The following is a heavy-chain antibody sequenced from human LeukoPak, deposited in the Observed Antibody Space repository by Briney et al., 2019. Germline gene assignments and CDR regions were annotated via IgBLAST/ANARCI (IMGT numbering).Heavy chain of an antibody. CDR1: GFTFSSYS. V-gene: IGHV3-48*01. J-gene: IGHJ4*02. CDR2: ISSSSSTI. D-gene: IGHD5-18*01. CDR3: ARGGYSYDLDY. Sequence: PGGSLRLSCAASGFTFSSYSMNWVRQAPGKGLEWVSYISSSSSTIYYADSVKGRFTISRDNAKNSLYLQMNSLRVEDTAVYYCARGGYSYDLDYWGQGTLVTVSS.